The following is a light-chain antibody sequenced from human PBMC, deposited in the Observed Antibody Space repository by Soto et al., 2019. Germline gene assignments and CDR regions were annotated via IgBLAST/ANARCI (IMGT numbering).Light chain of an antibody. CDR1: SSDVGNGYDS. J-gene: IGLJ1*01. V-gene: IGLV2-14*01. Sequence: SALTQPASVSGSPGQSITISCSGSSSDVGNGYDSVSWYQQHPGKAPKLIIYEVTNRPSGVPSRFSGSKSGNTASLTISGLQAEDEADYYCSSHTVSAAPYVFGTGTKVTV. CDR2: EVT. CDR3: SSHTVSAAPYV.